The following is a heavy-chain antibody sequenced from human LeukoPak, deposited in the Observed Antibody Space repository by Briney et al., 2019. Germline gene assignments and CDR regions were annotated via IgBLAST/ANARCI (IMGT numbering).Heavy chain of an antibody. V-gene: IGHV3-23*01. D-gene: IGHD4-17*01. CDR1: GFTFSSYG. J-gene: IGHJ4*02. CDR2: ISGSGGST. CDR3: ARDRSTVTTWVDY. Sequence: GGTLRLSCAASGFTFSSYGMSWVRQAPGKGLEWVSTISGSGGSTYYADSVKGRFTISRDNAKNSLYLQVNSLRAEDTAVYYCARDRSTVTTWVDYWGQGTLVTVSS.